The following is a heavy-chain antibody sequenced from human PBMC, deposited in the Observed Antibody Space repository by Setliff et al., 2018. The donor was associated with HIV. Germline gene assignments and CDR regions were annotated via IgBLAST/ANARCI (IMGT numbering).Heavy chain of an antibody. V-gene: IGHV3-33*06. CDR3: AKDNLYSSGIYQFDY. J-gene: IGHJ4*02. D-gene: IGHD3-10*01. Sequence: GGSLRLSCAASGFTFNNYAMSWIRQAPGKGLEWVAVIWNDGSNQFYADSVKGRFTISRDISKNTLYLQMNSLGAEDTAVYYCAKDNLYSSGIYQFDYWGQGTMVTVSS. CDR2: IWNDGSNQ. CDR1: GFTFNNYA.